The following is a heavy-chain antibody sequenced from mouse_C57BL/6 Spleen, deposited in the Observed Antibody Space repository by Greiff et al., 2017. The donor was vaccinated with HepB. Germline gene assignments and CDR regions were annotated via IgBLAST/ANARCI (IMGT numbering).Heavy chain of an antibody. CDR2: INYDGSST. CDR1: GFTFSDYY. D-gene: IGHD4-1*01. V-gene: IGHV5-16*01. J-gene: IGHJ1*03. Sequence: EVHLVESEGGLVQPGSSMKLSCTASGFTFSDYYMAWVRQVPEKGLEWVANINYDGSSTYYLDSLKSRFIISRDNAKNILYLQMSSLKSEDTATYYCARDYLGLYWYFDVWGTGTTVTVSS. CDR3: ARDYLGLYWYFDV.